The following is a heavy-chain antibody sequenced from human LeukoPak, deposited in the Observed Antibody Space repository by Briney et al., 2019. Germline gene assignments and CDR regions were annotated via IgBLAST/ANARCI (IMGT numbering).Heavy chain of an antibody. J-gene: IGHJ5*02. V-gene: IGHV4-31*03. CDR3: ARVDNYNWFDP. D-gene: IGHD1-20*01. Sequence: SETLSLTCTVSGGSISSGGYYWRWLRQHPGTGLEWIGYIYYSGSTYYNPSLKSRVTISVDTSKNQFSLKLSSVTAADTAVYYCARVDNYNWFDPWGQGTLVTVSS. CDR2: IYYSGST. CDR1: GGSISSGGYY.